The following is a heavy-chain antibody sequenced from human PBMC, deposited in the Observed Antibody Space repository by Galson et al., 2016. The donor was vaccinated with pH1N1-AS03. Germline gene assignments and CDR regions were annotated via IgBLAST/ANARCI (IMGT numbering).Heavy chain of an antibody. Sequence: SLRLSCAVSGFTFRDYNLNWVRQAPGKGPEWVSSIEASSTYIYYADSVKGRFTISRDNSKNSLYVQMNSLRAEDTAVYYCARDTARSFDYWGLGTLVSVSS. D-gene: IGHD5-18*01. V-gene: IGHV3-21*01. CDR3: ARDTARSFDY. J-gene: IGHJ4*02. CDR1: GFTFRDYN. CDR2: IEASSTYI.